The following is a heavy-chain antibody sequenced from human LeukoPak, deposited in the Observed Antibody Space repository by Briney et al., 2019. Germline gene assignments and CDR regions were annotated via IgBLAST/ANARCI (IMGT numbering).Heavy chain of an antibody. J-gene: IGHJ4*02. D-gene: IGHD3-22*01. CDR3: TRDDSGGYYLN. V-gene: IGHV3-49*04. Sequence: GGSLRLSCAASGFTFSSYWMSWVRQAPGKGLEWVGFIRSKASGGTTEYAASVKGRFTISSDDSKSCAYLQMNSLKTEDTAVYYCTRDDSGGYYLNWGQGTLVTVSS. CDR2: IRSKASGGTT. CDR1: GFTFSSYW.